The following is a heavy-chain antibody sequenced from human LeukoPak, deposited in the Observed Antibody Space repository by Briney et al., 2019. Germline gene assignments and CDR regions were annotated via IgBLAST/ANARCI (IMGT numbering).Heavy chain of an antibody. Sequence: SVKVSCKASGGTFSSYAISWVRQAPGQGLEWMGGIIPIFGTANYAQKFQGRVTITADESTSTAYMELSSLRSEDTAVYYCARVPYSSGWYEYYFDYWGQGTLVTVSS. V-gene: IGHV1-69*13. J-gene: IGHJ4*02. CDR1: GGTFSSYA. CDR2: IIPIFGTA. D-gene: IGHD6-19*01. CDR3: ARVPYSSGWYEYYFDY.